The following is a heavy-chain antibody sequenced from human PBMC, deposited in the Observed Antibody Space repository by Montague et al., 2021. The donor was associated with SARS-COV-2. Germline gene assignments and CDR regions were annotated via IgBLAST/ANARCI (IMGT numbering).Heavy chain of an antibody. CDR3: ARPSDLSNGDFTGYYGAFDF. V-gene: IGHV4-59*01. CDR2: MSHSGSA. CDR1: GATISRDY. Sequence: SETLSPTCTVYGATISRDYWSWIRQSPGKGLEWIGYMSHSGSATYNPSLGSRVAILTDTSKNQFSLTLIPAPAADTAIYYCARPSDLSNGDFTGYYGAFDFWGQGTTVNVSS. J-gene: IGHJ3*01. D-gene: IGHD3-9*01.